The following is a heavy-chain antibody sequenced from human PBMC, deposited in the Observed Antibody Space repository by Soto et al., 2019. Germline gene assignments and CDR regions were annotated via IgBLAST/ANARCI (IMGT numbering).Heavy chain of an antibody. J-gene: IGHJ5*02. CDR3: ASRRGIATTGNWFDP. Sequence: KTSETLSLTCTVSGGSISSSNWWSWVRQPPGKGLEWIGEIHHSGSTNYNPSFKSRVTISVDKSKNQFSLKLSSVTAADTAVYYCASRRGIATTGNWFDPWGQGTLVTVSS. CDR1: GGSISSSNW. V-gene: IGHV4-4*02. D-gene: IGHD6-13*01. CDR2: IHHSGST.